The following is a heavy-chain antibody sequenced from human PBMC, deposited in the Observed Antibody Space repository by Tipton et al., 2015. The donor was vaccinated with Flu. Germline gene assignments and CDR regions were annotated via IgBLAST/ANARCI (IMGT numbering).Heavy chain of an antibody. CDR2: ISHDGGDK. CDR3: AKDSLKIGFGVMDV. V-gene: IGHV3-30*18. CDR1: GFTFSNYG. J-gene: IGHJ6*02. D-gene: IGHD2-8*01. Sequence: SLRLSCAASGFTFSNYGMQWVRQAPGKGLEWVAVISHDGGDKDYVDSVKGRFTISRDNSKNTVYLQMNSLRAEDTGVYYCAKDSLKIGFGVMDVWGQGTTATVSS.